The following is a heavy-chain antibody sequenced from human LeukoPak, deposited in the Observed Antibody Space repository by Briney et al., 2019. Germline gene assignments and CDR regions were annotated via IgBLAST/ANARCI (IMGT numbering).Heavy chain of an antibody. V-gene: IGHV3-7*01. CDR2: IKRDGSEK. D-gene: IGHD1-1*01. J-gene: IGHJ3*02. CDR1: GFTFSTYW. CDR3: ARDWVNGGIDI. Sequence: GGSLRLSCAASGFTFSTYWMSWVRQAPGKGPEWVANIKRDGSEKHYVDSVKGRFTISRDNAKNSLYLQMNSLRVEDTAVYYCARDWVNGGIDIWGQGTMVTVSS.